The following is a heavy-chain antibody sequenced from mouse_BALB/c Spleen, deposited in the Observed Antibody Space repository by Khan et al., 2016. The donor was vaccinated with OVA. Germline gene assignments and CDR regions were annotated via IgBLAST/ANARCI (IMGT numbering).Heavy chain of an antibody. J-gene: IGHJ4*01. CDR3: ARQLYGAMDH. V-gene: IGHV5-12*02. CDR1: GFTFSDYY. D-gene: IGHD2-12*01. CDR2: ISNGGGST. Sequence: EVELVESGGGLVQPGGSLKLSCATSGFTFSDYYMYWVRQTPEKRLEWVAYISNGGGSTYYPDTVKGRFTSSRDNAKHTLYLQMSRLKSEDTAMYYCARQLYGAMDHWGQGTSVTVSS.